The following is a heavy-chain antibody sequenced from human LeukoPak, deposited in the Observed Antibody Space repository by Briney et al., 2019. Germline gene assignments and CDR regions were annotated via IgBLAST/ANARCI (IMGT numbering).Heavy chain of an antibody. CDR3: ARLVPAASPRYYYGMDV. V-gene: IGHV5-51*01. D-gene: IGHD2-2*01. CDR2: IYPGDSDT. Sequence: GESLKISCKGSGYSFTSYWIGWVRQMPGKGLEWMGIIYPGDSDTRYSPSFQGQVTISADKSISTAYLQWSSLKASDTAMYYCARLVPAASPRYYYGMDVWGPGTTVTVSS. CDR1: GYSFTSYW. J-gene: IGHJ6*02.